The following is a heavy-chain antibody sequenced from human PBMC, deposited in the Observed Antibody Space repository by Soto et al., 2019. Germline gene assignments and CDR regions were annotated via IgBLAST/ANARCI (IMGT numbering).Heavy chain of an antibody. CDR3: AHRTEGEQFDP. Sequence: SGPTLVNPTETLTLTCIVSGFSLSNARMGVGWIRQPPGKALEWLAHIFSNDEKSYSTSLKNRLTISMDTSKSQVVLTMTNMDPVDTATYYCAHRTEGEQFDPWGQGTLVTVSS. J-gene: IGHJ5*02. D-gene: IGHD1-1*01. CDR1: GFSLSNARMG. CDR2: IFSNDEK. V-gene: IGHV2-26*01.